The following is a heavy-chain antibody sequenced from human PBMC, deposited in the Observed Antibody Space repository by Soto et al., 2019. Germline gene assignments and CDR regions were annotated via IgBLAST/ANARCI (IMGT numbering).Heavy chain of an antibody. V-gene: IGHV1-69*13. CDR2: IIPIFGTA. CDR1: GGTFSSYA. J-gene: IGHJ5*02. CDR3: ARGLTIFGVSNWFDP. Sequence: SVKVSCKASGGTFSSYAISWVRQAPGQGLEWMGGIIPIFGTANYAQKFQGRVTITADESTSTAYMELSSLRSEDTAVYYCARGLTIFGVSNWFDPWGQGTLVTVS. D-gene: IGHD3-3*01.